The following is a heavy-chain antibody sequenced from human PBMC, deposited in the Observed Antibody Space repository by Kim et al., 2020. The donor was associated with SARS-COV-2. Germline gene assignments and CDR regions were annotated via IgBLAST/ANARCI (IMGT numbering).Heavy chain of an antibody. J-gene: IGHJ2*01. D-gene: IGHD4-17*01. V-gene: IGHV3-23*03. CDR3: AKETTVVTLDWYFDL. Sequence: DSVKGRFTISRDKSKNTLYLQRNSLRAEDTAVYYCAKETTVVTLDWYFDLWGRGTLVTVSS.